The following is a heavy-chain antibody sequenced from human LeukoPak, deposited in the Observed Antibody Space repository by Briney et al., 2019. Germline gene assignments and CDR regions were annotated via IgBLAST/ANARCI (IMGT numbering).Heavy chain of an antibody. V-gene: IGHV4-39*01. CDR1: GGSISSSSYY. D-gene: IGHD2-2*01. CDR2: IYYSGST. J-gene: IGHJ3*02. Sequence: PSETLSLTCTVSGGSISSSSYYWGWIRQPPGKGLEWIGSIYYSGSTYYNPSLKSRVTISVDTSKNQFSLKLSSVTAADTAVYYCARYCSSTSCFAYDAFDIWGQGTMVTVSS. CDR3: ARYCSSTSCFAYDAFDI.